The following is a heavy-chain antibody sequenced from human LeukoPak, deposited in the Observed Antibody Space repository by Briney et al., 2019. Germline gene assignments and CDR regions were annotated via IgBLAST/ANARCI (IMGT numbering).Heavy chain of an antibody. D-gene: IGHD3-22*01. CDR1: GFTFSDYY. CDR2: ISSSGSTI. CDR3: AKDSYDSSGSGDY. J-gene: IGHJ4*02. Sequence: PGGSLRLSCAASGFTFSDYYMSWIRQAPGKGLEWVSYISSSGSTIYYADSVKGRFTISRDNAKNTLYLQMNSLRAEDTAVYYCAKDSYDSSGSGDYWGQGTLVTVSS. V-gene: IGHV3-11*04.